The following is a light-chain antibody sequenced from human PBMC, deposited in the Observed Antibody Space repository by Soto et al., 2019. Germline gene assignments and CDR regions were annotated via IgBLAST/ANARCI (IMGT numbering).Light chain of an antibody. CDR1: QSVSSN. J-gene: IGKJ5*01. Sequence: EIVLTQSPGTLSLSPGERATLSCRASQSVSSNLAWYQQKPGQPPRLLIYDAYNRATGIPPRFSGSGSGTDFTLTISSLEPEDSEVYYCQQRHMWPITFGQGTRLEIK. CDR2: DAY. V-gene: IGKV3-11*01. CDR3: QQRHMWPIT.